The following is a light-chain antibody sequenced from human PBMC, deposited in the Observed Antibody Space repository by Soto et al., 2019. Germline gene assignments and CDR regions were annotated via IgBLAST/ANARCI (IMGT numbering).Light chain of an antibody. CDR3: QQSYSAPWT. CDR1: QSLSGW. Sequence: DIQMTQSPSSLSASVGDRVTITCRASQSLSGWLAWYQQAPGKAPNLLIYAASSLQSGIPSRFSGSGSETDFTLTISSLQPEDFATCYCQQSYSAPWTFGQGTKVDIK. J-gene: IGKJ1*01. CDR2: AAS. V-gene: IGKV1-39*01.